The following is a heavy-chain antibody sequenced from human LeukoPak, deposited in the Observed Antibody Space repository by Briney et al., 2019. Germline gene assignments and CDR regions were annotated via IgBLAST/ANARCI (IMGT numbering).Heavy chain of an antibody. V-gene: IGHV1-8*02. J-gene: IGHJ5*02. D-gene: IGHD6-13*01. CDR2: MNPNSGNT. Sequence: ASVKVSCKASGGTFSSYAISWVRQATGQGLEWMGWMNPNSGNTGYAQKFQGRVTMTRNTSISTAYMELSSLRSEDTAVYYCARAPKKAAAGTGGWFDPWGQGTLVTVSS. CDR1: GGTFSSYA. CDR3: ARAPKKAAAGTGGWFDP.